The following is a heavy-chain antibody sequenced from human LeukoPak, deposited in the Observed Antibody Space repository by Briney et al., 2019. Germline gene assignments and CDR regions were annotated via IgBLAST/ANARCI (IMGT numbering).Heavy chain of an antibody. CDR3: AREGDGLYSGNYYPWLY. J-gene: IGHJ4*02. CDR1: GYTFTNYG. V-gene: IGHV1-18*01. D-gene: IGHD1-26*01. CDR2: ISAYNGNT. Sequence: ASVKVSCKASGYTFTNYGITWVRQAPGQGLEWMGWISAYNGNTNYAQNFRGRVTMTTDTSTSTAYMEVRSLRSDDTAVYYCAREGDGLYSGNYYPWLYWGQGTLVTVSS.